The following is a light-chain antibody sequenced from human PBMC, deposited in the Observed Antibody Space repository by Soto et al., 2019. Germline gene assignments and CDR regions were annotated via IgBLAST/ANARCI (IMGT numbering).Light chain of an antibody. CDR3: SSYAGGNNAYV. CDR2: EVT. V-gene: IGLV2-8*01. CDR1: SRDVGGYNY. J-gene: IGLJ1*01. Sequence: QSALTQPPSASGSPGQSVTISCTGASRDVGGYNYVSWYQQHPGKAPKLMIYEVTKRPSGVPDRFSGSKSGNTASLTVSGLQPEDEADYYCSSYAGGNNAYVFGTGTKVTVL.